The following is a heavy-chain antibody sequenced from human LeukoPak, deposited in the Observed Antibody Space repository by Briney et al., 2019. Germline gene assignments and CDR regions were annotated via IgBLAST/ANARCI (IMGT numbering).Heavy chain of an antibody. CDR2: INPNSGGT. Sequence: ASVTVSFTASGYTFTVYYVHWVRQAPGQGLEWMGWINPNSGGTNYAQKFQGWVTMTRDTSISTAYMELSRLRSDDTAVYYCASQEGDSWSGYYTSWGQGTLVTVSS. CDR3: ASQEGDSWSGYYTS. CDR1: GYTFTVYY. V-gene: IGHV1-2*04. D-gene: IGHD3-3*01. J-gene: IGHJ5*02.